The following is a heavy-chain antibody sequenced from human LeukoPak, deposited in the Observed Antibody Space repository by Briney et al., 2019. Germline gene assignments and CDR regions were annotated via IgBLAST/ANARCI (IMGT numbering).Heavy chain of an antibody. V-gene: IGHV3-74*01. D-gene: IGHD1-1*01. CDR2: ISSDGSST. CDR3: ARALPPSVNTPWK. J-gene: IGHJ4*02. Sequence: GGSLRLSCAASGFTFSSYWMHWVRQAPGKGLVWVSRISSDGSSTSYAVSMKGRFTIFRDNAKNTLYLQMNSLGAGDTAVYYCARALPPSVNTPWKWGQGTQVTVSS. CDR1: GFTFSSYW.